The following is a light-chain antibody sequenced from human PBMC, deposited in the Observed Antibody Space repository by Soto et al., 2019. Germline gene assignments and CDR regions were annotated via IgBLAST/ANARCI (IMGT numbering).Light chain of an antibody. CDR1: SGSVSSSNY. Sequence: QTVVTQEPSSSVSPGGTVTLTCGLKSGSVSSSNYASWYQQTPGQPPRTVIYSTNIRSSGVPDRFSGSILGNKAALTITGAQAEDECDYYCVLYLGSGISVFGGGTKLTVL. J-gene: IGLJ3*02. V-gene: IGLV8-61*01. CDR3: VLYLGSGISV. CDR2: STN.